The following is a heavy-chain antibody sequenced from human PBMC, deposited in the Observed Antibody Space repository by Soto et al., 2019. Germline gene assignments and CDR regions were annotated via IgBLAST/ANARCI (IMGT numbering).Heavy chain of an antibody. CDR3: ARDGAAAGPFDY. Sequence: ASVKVSCKASGYTFTIYGISWVRQAPGQGLEWMGWISAYNGNTNYAQKLQGRVTMTTDTSTSTAYMELRSLRSDDTDVYYCARDGAAAGPFDYWGQGTLVTVSS. D-gene: IGHD6-13*01. J-gene: IGHJ4*02. CDR1: GYTFTIYG. CDR2: ISAYNGNT. V-gene: IGHV1-18*01.